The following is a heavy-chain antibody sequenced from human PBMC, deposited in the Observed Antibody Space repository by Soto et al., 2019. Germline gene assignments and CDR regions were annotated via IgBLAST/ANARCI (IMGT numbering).Heavy chain of an antibody. CDR2: ISGSGGST. CDR1: GFTFSSYA. J-gene: IGHJ4*02. CDR3: AKDRYLYCSSTSCYLLTDY. Sequence: GGSLRLSCAASGFTFSSYAMSWVRQAPGKGLEWVSAISGSGGSTYYADSVKGRFTISRDNSKNTLYLQMNSLRAEDTAVYYCAKDRYLYCSSTSCYLLTDYWGQGTLVTVSS. D-gene: IGHD2-2*01. V-gene: IGHV3-23*01.